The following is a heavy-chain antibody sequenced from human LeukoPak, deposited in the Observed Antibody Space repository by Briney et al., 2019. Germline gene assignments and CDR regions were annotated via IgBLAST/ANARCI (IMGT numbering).Heavy chain of an antibody. CDR3: ARHVTVTTNYFDY. D-gene: IGHD4-17*01. J-gene: IGHJ4*02. V-gene: IGHV4-39*01. CDR1: GGPISSSSYY. Sequence: SETLSLTCTVSGGPISSSSYYWGWIRQPPGKGLEWIGSIYYSGSTYYNPSLKSRVTISVDTSKNQFSLKLSSVTAADTAVYYCARHVTVTTNYFDYWGQGTLVTVSS. CDR2: IYYSGST.